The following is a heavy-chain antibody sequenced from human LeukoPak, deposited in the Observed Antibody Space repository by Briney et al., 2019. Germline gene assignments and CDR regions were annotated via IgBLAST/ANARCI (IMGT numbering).Heavy chain of an antibody. J-gene: IGHJ4*02. D-gene: IGHD4-17*01. V-gene: IGHV4-39*01. CDR1: GGSISSSSYY. CDR3: ARAGYGDSDFDY. CDR2: IYYSGST. Sequence: SETLSLTCTVSGGSISSSSYYWGWIRQPPGKGLEWIGSIYYSGSTYYNPSLKSRVTISVDTSKNQFSLKLNSVPAADTAVYYCARAGYGDSDFDYWGQGTLVTVSS.